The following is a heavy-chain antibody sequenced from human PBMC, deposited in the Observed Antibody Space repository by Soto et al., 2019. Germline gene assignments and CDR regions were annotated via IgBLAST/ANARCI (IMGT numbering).Heavy chain of an antibody. V-gene: IGHV4-59*01. CDR1: GGSISSYY. CDR2: IYYSGST. Sequence: LSLTCTVSGGSISSYYWSWIRQPPGKGLEWIGYIYYSGSTNYNPSLKSRVTISVDTSKNQFSLKLSSVTAADTAVYYCARGGIQLWSQLWFDPWGQGTLVTVSS. J-gene: IGHJ5*02. D-gene: IGHD5-18*01. CDR3: ARGGIQLWSQLWFDP.